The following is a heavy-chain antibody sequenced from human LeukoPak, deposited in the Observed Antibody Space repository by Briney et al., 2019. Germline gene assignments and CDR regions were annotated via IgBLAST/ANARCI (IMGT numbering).Heavy chain of an antibody. D-gene: IGHD3-22*01. CDR2: IYPGDSDT. J-gene: IGHJ4*02. CDR3: ARISYYYDSSGYQTGYDY. Sequence: GESLKISCKGSGYSFTSYWIGWVRQMPGKGLGWMGIIYPGDSDTRYSPSFQGQVTISADKSISTAYLQWSSLKASDTAMYYCARISYYYDSSGYQTGYDYWGQGTLVTVSS. V-gene: IGHV5-51*01. CDR1: GYSFTSYW.